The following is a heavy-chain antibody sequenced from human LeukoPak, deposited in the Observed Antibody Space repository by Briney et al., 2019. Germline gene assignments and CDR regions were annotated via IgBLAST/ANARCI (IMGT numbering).Heavy chain of an antibody. CDR2: ISSSTYYT. V-gene: IGHV3-11*06. D-gene: IGHD3-22*01. CDR1: GYALRDYY. Sequence: GGSLRLSCAASGYALRDYYMSWIRQAPGKGLEWLSYISSSTYYTKYADSVKGRFTISRDNAENSVYLQMNSLRAEDTAVYYCAREWRYYDSSGYYDYWGQGTLVTVSS. J-gene: IGHJ4*02. CDR3: AREWRYYDSSGYYDY.